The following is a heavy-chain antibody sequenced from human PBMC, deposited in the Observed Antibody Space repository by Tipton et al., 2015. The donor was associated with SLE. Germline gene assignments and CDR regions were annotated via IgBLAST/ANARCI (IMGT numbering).Heavy chain of an antibody. CDR3: ASYGGSSWGDAFDI. CDR1: GGSISSSSYY. Sequence: TLSLTCTVSGGSISSSSYYWGWICQPPGKGLEWIGSIYYSGSTYYNPSLKSRVTISVDTSKNQFSLKLSSVTAADTAVYYCASYGGSSWGDAFDIWGQGTMVTVSS. D-gene: IGHD6-13*01. CDR2: IYYSGST. J-gene: IGHJ3*02. V-gene: IGHV4-39*07.